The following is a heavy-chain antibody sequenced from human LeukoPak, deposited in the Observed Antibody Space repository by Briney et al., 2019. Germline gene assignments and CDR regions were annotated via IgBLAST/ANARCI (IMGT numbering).Heavy chain of an antibody. Sequence: PSETLSLTCTVSGGSINSGDYWGWIRQPPGKGLEWVSSISSSSSYIYYADSVKGRFTISRDNAKNSLYLQMNSLRAEDTAVYYCASKSIAANYWGQGTLVTVSS. CDR2: ISSSSSYI. CDR1: GGSINSGD. V-gene: IGHV3-21*01. D-gene: IGHD6-6*01. J-gene: IGHJ4*02. CDR3: ASKSIAANY.